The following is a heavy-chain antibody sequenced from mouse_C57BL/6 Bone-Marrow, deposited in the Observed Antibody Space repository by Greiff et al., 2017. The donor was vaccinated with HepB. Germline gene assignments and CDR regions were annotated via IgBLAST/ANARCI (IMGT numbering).Heavy chain of an antibody. D-gene: IGHD2-4*01. CDR1: DSEVFPIAY. CDR3: AREQNDYDAGRGGFDV. J-gene: IGHJ1*03. V-gene: IGHV15-2*01. CDR2: ILPSIGRT. Sequence: QVQLKQSGSELRSPGSSVKLSCKDFDSEVFPIAYMSWVRQKPGHGFEWIGGILPSIGRTIYGEKFEDKATLDADTLSNTAYLELNSLTSEDSAIYYCAREQNDYDAGRGGFDVWGTGTTVTVSS.